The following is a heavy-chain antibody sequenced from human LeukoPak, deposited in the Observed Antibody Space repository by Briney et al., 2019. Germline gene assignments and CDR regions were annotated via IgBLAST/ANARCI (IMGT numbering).Heavy chain of an antibody. V-gene: IGHV3-48*03. D-gene: IGHD3-16*01. J-gene: IGHJ6*03. Sequence: GGSLRLSCAASGFTFSSYEMNWVRQAPGKGLEWVSYISSSGSTIYYADSVKGRFTISRDNSKNMLYLQMNSLRAEDTAVYYCAKWGSYYYHYYMDVWGKGTTVTISS. CDR1: GFTFSSYE. CDR2: ISSSGSTI. CDR3: AKWGSYYYHYYMDV.